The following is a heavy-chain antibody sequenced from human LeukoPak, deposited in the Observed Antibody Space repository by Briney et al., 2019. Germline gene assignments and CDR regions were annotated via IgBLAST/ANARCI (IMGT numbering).Heavy chain of an antibody. CDR1: GFTFSSYS. D-gene: IGHD6-19*01. J-gene: IGHJ4*02. CDR2: ISSSSSYI. Sequence: GGSLRLSCAASGFTFSSYSMNWVRQAPGKGLEWVSSISSSSSYIYYADSVKGRFTISRDNAKNSLYLQMNSLRAEDTAVYYCARPYSSGWYGDFDYWGQGTLVTVSS. CDR3: ARPYSSGWYGDFDY. V-gene: IGHV3-21*01.